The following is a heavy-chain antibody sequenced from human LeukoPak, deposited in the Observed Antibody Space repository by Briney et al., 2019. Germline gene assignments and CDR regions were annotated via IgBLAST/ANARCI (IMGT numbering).Heavy chain of an antibody. D-gene: IGHD7-27*01. V-gene: IGHV3-9*01. Sequence: PGGSLRLSCAASGFTFDDYAMHWVRQAPGKGLEWVSGISWNSGSIGYADSVKGRFTISRDNAKNTVHLQMNSLRAEDTAVYYCARDFDWGSGLWGQGTLVTVSS. J-gene: IGHJ4*02. CDR1: GFTFDDYA. CDR2: ISWNSGSI. CDR3: ARDFDWGSGL.